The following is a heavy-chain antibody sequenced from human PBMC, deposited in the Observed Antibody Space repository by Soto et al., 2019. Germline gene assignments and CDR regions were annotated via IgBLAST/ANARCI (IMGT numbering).Heavy chain of an antibody. CDR2: MSHSGGT. Sequence: QVQLQQWGAGLLKPSETLSLTCAVFGGSVNSGNYYWSWIRQPPGKGLEWIGEMSHSGGTHFNPSLKCRGTISVDRSKNLFTLRRSSTTAAHTALYYCARVERGTATTVVDAFDIWGPGTMVTVSS. CDR3: ARVERGTATTVVDAFDI. V-gene: IGHV4-34*01. D-gene: IGHD1-1*01. J-gene: IGHJ3*02. CDR1: GGSVNSGNYY.